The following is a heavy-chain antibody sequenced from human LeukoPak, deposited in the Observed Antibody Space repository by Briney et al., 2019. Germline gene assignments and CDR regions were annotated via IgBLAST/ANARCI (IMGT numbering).Heavy chain of an antibody. CDR3: ARGGNDILTYYFDY. CDR1: GGTFSSYA. D-gene: IGHD3-9*01. V-gene: IGHV1-69*04. Sequence: SVEVSCKASGGTFSSYAISWVRQAPGQGLEWMGRIIPILGIANYAQKFQGRVTITADKSTSTAYMELSSLRSEDTAVYYCARGGNDILTYYFDYWGQGTLVTVSS. J-gene: IGHJ4*02. CDR2: IIPILGIA.